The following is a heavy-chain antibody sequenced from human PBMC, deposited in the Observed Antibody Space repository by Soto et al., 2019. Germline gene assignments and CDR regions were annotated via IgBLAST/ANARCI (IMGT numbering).Heavy chain of an antibody. Sequence: EVQLVESGGGLVQPGRSLRLSCAASGFTFDDYAMHWVRQAPGKGLEWVSGISWNSGSIGYADSVKGRFTISRDNAKNTLYLQMNSLRDEDKYLYYCAKTQAPNVNVWSGSGRLYDAFDIWGQGTMVTVSS. CDR1: GFTFDDYA. D-gene: IGHD3-10*01. CDR2: ISWNSGSI. V-gene: IGHV3-9*01. CDR3: AKTQAPNVNVWSGSGRLYDAFDI. J-gene: IGHJ3*02.